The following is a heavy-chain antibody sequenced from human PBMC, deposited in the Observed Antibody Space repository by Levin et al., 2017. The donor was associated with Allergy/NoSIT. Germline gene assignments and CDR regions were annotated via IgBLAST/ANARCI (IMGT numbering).Heavy chain of an antibody. V-gene: IGHV3-49*03. CDR1: GFRFGDYA. CDR3: ARDMGYSTGWGGFYFDY. Sequence: GESLKISCTASGFRFGDYAMSWFRQAPGKGPEWVGFIRSKTFTGTTEYAASVTGRFTISRDDSKGIGYLQMNSLRAEDTAVYFCARDMGYSTGWGGFYFDYWGQGALVTVSS. D-gene: IGHD6-19*01. J-gene: IGHJ4*02. CDR2: IRSKTFTGTT.